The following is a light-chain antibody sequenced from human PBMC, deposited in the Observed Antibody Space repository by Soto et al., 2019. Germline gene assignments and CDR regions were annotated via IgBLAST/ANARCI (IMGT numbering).Light chain of an antibody. J-gene: IGKJ3*01. CDR2: EAS. Sequence: EIVLTQSPATLSLSPGERATLSCRASQSVGNNLAWYQQKRGQAPGLLIYEASTRATGIPARFSGSGSGTDFTLTISSLEPEDFAVYYCQHYRSAPFTFGPGTKVDIK. V-gene: IGKV3-11*01. CDR3: QHYRSAPFT. CDR1: QSVGNN.